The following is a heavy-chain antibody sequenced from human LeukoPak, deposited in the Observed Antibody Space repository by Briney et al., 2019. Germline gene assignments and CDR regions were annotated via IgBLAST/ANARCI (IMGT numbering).Heavy chain of an antibody. D-gene: IGHD1-26*01. J-gene: IGHJ1*01. CDR2: ISWNSGSI. V-gene: IGHV3-9*01. CDR1: GFTFDDYA. Sequence: GRSLRLFCAASGFTFDDYAMHWVRQAPGKGLEWVSGISWNSGSIGYADSVKGRFTISRDNAKNSLYLQMNSLRAEDTALYYCAKDGIVGATRLGYFQHWGQGTLVTVSS. CDR3: AKDGIVGATRLGYFQH.